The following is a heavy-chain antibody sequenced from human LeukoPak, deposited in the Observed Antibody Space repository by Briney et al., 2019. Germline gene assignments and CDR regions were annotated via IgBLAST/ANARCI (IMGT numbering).Heavy chain of an antibody. CDR3: ASGPDGYNSHFDY. V-gene: IGHV3-48*02. D-gene: IGHD5-24*01. Sequence: GGSLRLSCAASGFTFSSYSMNWVRQAAGKGLEWVSYISSGSTNIYYADSVKGRFTISRDNAKNSLYLQMNSLRDEDTAVYYCASGPDGYNSHFDYWGQGTLVTVSS. CDR1: GFTFSSYS. CDR2: ISSGSTNI. J-gene: IGHJ4*02.